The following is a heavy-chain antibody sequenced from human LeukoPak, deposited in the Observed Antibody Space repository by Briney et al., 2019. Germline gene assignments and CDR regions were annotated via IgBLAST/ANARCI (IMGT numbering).Heavy chain of an antibody. CDR3: ARERGGVPDY. D-gene: IGHD2-2*01. Sequence: HPGGSLRLSCAASGFTFSSYSMSWVRQAPGKGLEWVSVIYSGGSTYYADSVKGRFTISRDNSKNTLYLQMNSLRAEDTAVYYCARERGGVPDYWGQGTLVTVSS. J-gene: IGHJ4*02. CDR1: GFTFSSYS. CDR2: IYSGGST. V-gene: IGHV3-66*01.